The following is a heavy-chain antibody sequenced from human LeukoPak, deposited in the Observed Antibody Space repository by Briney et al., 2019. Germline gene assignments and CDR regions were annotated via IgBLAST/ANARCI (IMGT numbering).Heavy chain of an antibody. CDR3: ARDREVATIVYYFDY. D-gene: IGHD5-12*01. CDR2: ISYDGSNK. V-gene: IGHV3-30*04. Sequence: PGRSLRLSCAASGFTFSSYAMHWLRQAPGKGLEWVAVISYDGSNKYYADSVKGRFTISRDNSKNTLYLQMNSLRAEDTAVYYCARDREVATIVYYFDYWGQGTLVTVSS. J-gene: IGHJ4*02. CDR1: GFTFSSYA.